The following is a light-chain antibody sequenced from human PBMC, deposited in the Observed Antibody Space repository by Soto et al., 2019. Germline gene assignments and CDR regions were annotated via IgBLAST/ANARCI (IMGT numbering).Light chain of an antibody. CDR1: SSDVGDYNY. J-gene: IGLJ3*02. V-gene: IGLV2-14*03. Sequence: QSALTQPASVSGSPGQSITISCTGTSSDVGDYNYVSWYQQHPDKAPKLMIYDVSDRPSGVSNRFSGSKSGNTASLTISGLQAEDEADYYCSSYTSSNTLVFGGGTKLTVL. CDR3: SSYTSSNTLV. CDR2: DVS.